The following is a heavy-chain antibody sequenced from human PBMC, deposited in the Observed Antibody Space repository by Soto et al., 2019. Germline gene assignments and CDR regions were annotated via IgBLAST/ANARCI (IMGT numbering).Heavy chain of an antibody. V-gene: IGHV3-15*01. J-gene: IGHJ5*02. Sequence: GGSLRLSCAASGFTFSNAWMSWVRQAPGKGLEWVGRIKSKTDGGTTDYAAPVKDRFTISRDDSKNTLYLQMNSLKTEDTAVYYCTTDKGDIVVVPATETWFDPWGQGTLVTVSS. CDR3: TTDKGDIVVVPATETWFDP. D-gene: IGHD2-2*01. CDR1: GFTFSNAW. CDR2: IKSKTDGGTT.